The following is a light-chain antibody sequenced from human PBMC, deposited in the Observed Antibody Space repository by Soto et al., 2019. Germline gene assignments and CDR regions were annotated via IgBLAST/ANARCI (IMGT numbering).Light chain of an antibody. Sequence: DIQMTQSPSSLTASVGDRVSITCRASQRISNYLNWFQQNPGKAPKLLIYAASSLRSGVPSRFSGSGSGTDFTLTITSLQPEDFATYYCQQSYTTPWTFGQGTNVEIK. CDR1: QRISNY. V-gene: IGKV1-39*01. CDR2: AAS. CDR3: QQSYTTPWT. J-gene: IGKJ1*01.